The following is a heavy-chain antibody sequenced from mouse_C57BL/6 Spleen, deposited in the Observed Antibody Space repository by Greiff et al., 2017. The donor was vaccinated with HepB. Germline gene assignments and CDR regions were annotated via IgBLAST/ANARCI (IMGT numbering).Heavy chain of an antibody. Sequence: VQLQQSGPELVKPGASVKISCKASGYAFSSSWMNWVKQRPGKGLEWIGRIYPGDGDTNYNGKFKGKATLTADKSSSTAYMQLSSLTSEDSAVYFCAYYSAMDYWGQGTSVTVSS. V-gene: IGHV1-82*01. J-gene: IGHJ4*01. CDR1: GYAFSSSW. D-gene: IGHD2-12*01. CDR2: IYPGDGDT. CDR3: AYYSAMDY.